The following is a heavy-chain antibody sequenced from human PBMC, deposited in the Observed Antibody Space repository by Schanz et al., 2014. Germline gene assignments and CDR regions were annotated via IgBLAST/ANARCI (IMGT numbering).Heavy chain of an antibody. J-gene: IGHJ4*02. D-gene: IGHD6-13*01. CDR3: VSQTGSPDY. Sequence: EVQLVESGGGLVQPGGSLRLSCTASGFTFSDYWMSWVRQAPGKGPEWVANIKHDGSVKDYVDSVEGRFTISRDNAKRPRLHQMNSQEVEDAAVYCGVSQTGSPDYWGQGTLVTVSS. CDR1: GFTFSDYW. V-gene: IGHV3-7*02. CDR2: IKHDGSVK.